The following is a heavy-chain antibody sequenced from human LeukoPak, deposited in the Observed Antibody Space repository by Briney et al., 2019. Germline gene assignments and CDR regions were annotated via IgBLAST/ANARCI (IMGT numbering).Heavy chain of an antibody. Sequence: GGSLRLSCAASGFTFNNYAMHWVRQGPGKGLEWVSATVGSGPDTYHADSVKGRFTVSRDNSRNTLYLQMNSLRVEDTAVYYCTKAPLRSCTGAFCYPFDYWGQGTLVTVSS. J-gene: IGHJ4*02. V-gene: IGHV3-23*01. CDR1: GFTFNNYA. CDR3: TKAPLRSCTGAFCYPFDY. D-gene: IGHD2-8*02. CDR2: TVGSGPDT.